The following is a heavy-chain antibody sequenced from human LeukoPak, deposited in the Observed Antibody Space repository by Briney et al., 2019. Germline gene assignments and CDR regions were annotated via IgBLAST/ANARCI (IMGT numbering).Heavy chain of an antibody. CDR2: INHSGST. J-gene: IGHJ4*02. Sequence: ASETLSLTCTVSGGSISSYYWSWIRQPPGKGLEWIGEINHSGSTNYNPSLKSRVTISVDTSKNQFSLKLSSVTAADTAVYYCARQRRGIAARLGFFDYWGQGTLVTVSS. CDR3: ARQRRGIAARLGFFDY. V-gene: IGHV4-34*01. D-gene: IGHD6-6*01. CDR1: GGSISSYY.